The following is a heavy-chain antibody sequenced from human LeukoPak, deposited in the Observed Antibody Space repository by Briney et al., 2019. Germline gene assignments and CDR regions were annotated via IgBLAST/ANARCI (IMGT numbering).Heavy chain of an antibody. D-gene: IGHD5-12*01. Sequence: GGSLRLSCAASGFSFDDYAMRWVRQVPGKGLEWVSGISWSSDNIDYADSVKGRFTISRDNAKNSLYLQMNSLRVEDTALYYCAKDSGSSSGYESWFDPWGQGTLVTVSS. J-gene: IGHJ5*02. CDR1: GFSFDDYA. V-gene: IGHV3-9*01. CDR3: AKDSGSSSGYESWFDP. CDR2: ISWSSDNI.